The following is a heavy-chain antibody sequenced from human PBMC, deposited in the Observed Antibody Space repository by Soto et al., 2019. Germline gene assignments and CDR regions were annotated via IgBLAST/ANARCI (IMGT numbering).Heavy chain of an antibody. V-gene: IGHV1-2*02. CDR3: ATDKVAFDM. CDR2: INTKTGGT. J-gene: IGHJ3*02. D-gene: IGHD3-9*01. CDR1: GYIFTGYY. Sequence: AAVKLCCKASGYIFTGYYIQWVRQAPGQGLEWMGWINTKTGGTKYAQKFQGRVTMTRDTSINTAYMEVSRLRSDDTAVDYCATDKVAFDMWGQGTIVTV.